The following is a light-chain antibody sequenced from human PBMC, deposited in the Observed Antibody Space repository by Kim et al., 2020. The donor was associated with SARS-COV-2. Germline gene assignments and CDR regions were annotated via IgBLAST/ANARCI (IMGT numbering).Light chain of an antibody. V-gene: IGKV3-20*01. J-gene: IGKJ1*01. CDR3: QQFHSLPLT. CDR2: AAS. Sequence: SPAESVSLASRASQRLRNNYLAWSQPRPGQATRICIYAASNRATGIPDRFTGSGSGADFTLTISRLEPDDFVVYFCQQFHSLPLTFGRGTKVDIK. CDR1: QRLRNNY.